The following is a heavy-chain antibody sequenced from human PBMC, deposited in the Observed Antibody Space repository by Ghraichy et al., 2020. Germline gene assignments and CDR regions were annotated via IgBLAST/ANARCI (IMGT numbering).Heavy chain of an antibody. CDR2: INQDGGET. CDR3: ARNDRDYGDYGNDY. V-gene: IGHV3-7*01. Sequence: GGSLRLSCAASGFTFSSYWMAWIRQAPGKGLEWLANINQDGGETYYVDSVKGRFTISRDNAKKSLYLHMNSLRVEDRAVYYCARNDRDYGDYGNDYWGQGTLVIVST. J-gene: IGHJ4*02. CDR1: GFTFSSYW. D-gene: IGHD4-17*01.